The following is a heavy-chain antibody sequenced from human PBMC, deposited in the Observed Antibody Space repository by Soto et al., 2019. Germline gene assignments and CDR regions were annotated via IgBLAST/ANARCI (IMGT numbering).Heavy chain of an antibody. CDR3: VMVDNYVTPTPQDV. V-gene: IGHV1-18*01. CDR1: GYIFVNYG. J-gene: IGHJ6*02. D-gene: IGHD3-16*01. CDR2: ISPYTGNT. Sequence: QVQLVQSGDEVKKPGASVKVSCKASGYIFVNYGITWVRQAPGQGLEWMGWISPYTGNTHSASKVQGRLTMTTDTSTSTAYMDLGSLTSDDTAVYYCVMVDNYVTPTPQDVWGQGTTVTVSS.